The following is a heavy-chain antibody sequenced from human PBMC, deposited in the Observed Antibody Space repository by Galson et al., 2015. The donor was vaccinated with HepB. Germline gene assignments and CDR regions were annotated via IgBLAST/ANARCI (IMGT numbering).Heavy chain of an antibody. CDR1: GFTFSSYA. D-gene: IGHD3-3*01. Sequence: SLRLSCAASGFTFSSYAMSWVRQAPGKGLEWVSAISDSGGSTYYADSVKGRFTISRDNSKNTLYLQMNSLRAEDTAVYYCAKDGAIFGVVTAYYGMDVWGQGTTVTVSS. CDR2: ISDSGGST. V-gene: IGHV3-23*01. CDR3: AKDGAIFGVVTAYYGMDV. J-gene: IGHJ6*02.